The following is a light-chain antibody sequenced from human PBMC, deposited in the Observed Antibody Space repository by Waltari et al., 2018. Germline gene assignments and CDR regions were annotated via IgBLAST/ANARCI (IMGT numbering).Light chain of an antibody. Sequence: DIQMTQSPSSVSASVGDRVTITCRASQGISSWLAWIQQKPGKAPKLLIYAASSLQGAVPSRFSGSGSGTDFTLTISSLQPEDFATYFCQQANSFPPLTFGGGTKVEIK. CDR1: QGISSW. V-gene: IGKV1-12*01. CDR2: AAS. CDR3: QQANSFPPLT. J-gene: IGKJ4*01.